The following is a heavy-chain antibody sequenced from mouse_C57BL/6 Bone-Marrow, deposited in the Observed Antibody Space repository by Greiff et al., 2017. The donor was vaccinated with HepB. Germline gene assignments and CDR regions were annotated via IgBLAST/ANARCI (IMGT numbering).Heavy chain of an antibody. Sequence: QVQLQQSGPELVKPGASVKISCKASGYAFSSSWMNWVKQRPGKGLEWIGRIYPGDGDTNYNGKFKGKATLTADKSSSTAYMQLSSLTSEDSAVYFCAREGLYDGYFYAMDYWGQGTSVTVSS. CDR1: GYAFSSSW. V-gene: IGHV1-82*01. D-gene: IGHD2-3*01. J-gene: IGHJ4*01. CDR2: IYPGDGDT. CDR3: AREGLYDGYFYAMDY.